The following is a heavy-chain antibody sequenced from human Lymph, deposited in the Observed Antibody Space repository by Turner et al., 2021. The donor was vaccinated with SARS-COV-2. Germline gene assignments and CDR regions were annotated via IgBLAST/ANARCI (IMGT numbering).Heavy chain of an antibody. V-gene: IGHV3-23*01. J-gene: IGHJ4*02. D-gene: IGHD3-22*01. Sequence: EVQLLESGGGLVHPGGSLRFSRAAPRFIFSSYAMSWVRQAPGKGLEWVSAISGSGGDTYYADSVEGRFTISRDNYKNTLYLQMNSLRAEDTAVYYCAKGVRGAMIVVVIPYFDYWGQGTLVTVSS. CDR3: AKGVRGAMIVVVIPYFDY. CDR2: ISGSGGDT. CDR1: RFIFSSYA.